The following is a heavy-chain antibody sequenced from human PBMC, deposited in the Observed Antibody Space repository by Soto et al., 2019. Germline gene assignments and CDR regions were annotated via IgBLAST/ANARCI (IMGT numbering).Heavy chain of an antibody. J-gene: IGHJ4*02. CDR1: GYPFTGYY. CDR2: SNPSGGGT. V-gene: IGHV1-2*02. D-gene: IGHD3-22*01. Sequence: QVQLVQSGPEVKKPGASVKVSCKASGYPFTGYYIHWVRQAPGQGLEWMGWSNPSGGGTNFAQNFLGRVTMTRDTSISTAYMELSSLRSDDTAIYYCATTTVPNYYGDYWGQGTLVTVSS. CDR3: ATTTVPNYYGDY.